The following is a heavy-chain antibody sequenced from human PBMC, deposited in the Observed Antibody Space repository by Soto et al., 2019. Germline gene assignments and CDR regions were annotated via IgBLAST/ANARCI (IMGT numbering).Heavy chain of an antibody. J-gene: IGHJ5*02. CDR2: IYTSGST. D-gene: IGHD3-3*01. V-gene: IGHV4-4*07. CDR3: ARAGFWSGPNWFDP. Sequence: PSETLSLTCTVSGGSISRYYWSWIRQPAGKGLEWIGRIYTSGSTNYNPSLKSRVTMSVDTSKNQFSLKLSSVTAADTAVYYCARAGFWSGPNWFDPWGQGTLVTVS. CDR1: GGSISRYY.